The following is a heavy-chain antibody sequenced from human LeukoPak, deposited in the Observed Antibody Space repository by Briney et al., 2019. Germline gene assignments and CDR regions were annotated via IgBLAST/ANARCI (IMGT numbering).Heavy chain of an antibody. CDR3: ARDSSGTLSGGGWFDP. D-gene: IGHD6-19*01. J-gene: IGHJ5*02. CDR2: IYHSGST. CDR1: GGSISTGGYY. Sequence: SQTLSLTCTVSGGSISTGGYYWSWIRQPPGKGLGWIGYIYHSGSTYYNPSLKSRVTISVDRSKNQFSLKLTSVTAADTAVYYCARDSSGTLSGGGWFDPWGQGTLVTVSS. V-gene: IGHV4-30-2*01.